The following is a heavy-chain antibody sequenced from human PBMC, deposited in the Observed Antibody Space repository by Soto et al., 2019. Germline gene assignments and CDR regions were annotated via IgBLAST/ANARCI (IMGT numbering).Heavy chain of an antibody. CDR2: IKSKTDGETT. J-gene: IGHJ5*02. D-gene: IGHD3-10*01. CDR3: TTSRYGTGNWCDP. V-gene: IGHV3-15*01. Sequence: EVQLVESGGGLVKPGGSLRLSCAASGFTFTNAWMTWIRQAPGKGLEWVGRIKSKTDGETTDYAAPVKGRFTISRDDSKNTVYLQMNSLQTEDTAVYYCTTSRYGTGNWCDPWGQGTLVTVSS. CDR1: GFTFTNAW.